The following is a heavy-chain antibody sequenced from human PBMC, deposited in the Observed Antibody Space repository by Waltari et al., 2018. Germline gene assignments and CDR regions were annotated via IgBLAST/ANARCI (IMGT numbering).Heavy chain of an antibody. V-gene: IGHV4-34*01. D-gene: IGHD4-17*01. CDR3: ARGTVYGDSDY. CDR1: GGSFSGYY. Sequence: QVQLQQWGAGLLKPSETLSLTCAVYGGSFSGYYCSWIRQPPGKGLEWIGEINHSGSTNYNPSLKSRVTISVDTSKNQFSLKLSSVTAADTAVYYCARGTVYGDSDYWGQGTLVTVSS. CDR2: INHSGST. J-gene: IGHJ4*02.